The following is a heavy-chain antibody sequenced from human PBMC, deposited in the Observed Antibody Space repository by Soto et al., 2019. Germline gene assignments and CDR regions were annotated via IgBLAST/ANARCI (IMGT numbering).Heavy chain of an antibody. CDR3: ARDVWWLHTVDY. CDR1: GGSNSSGGYS. V-gene: IGHV4-30-2*01. J-gene: IGHJ4*02. Sequence: SETLSLTCAVSGGSNSSGGYSWSWIRQPPGKGLEWIGYIYHSGSTYYSPSLKSRVTISVDRYKNQFSLKLSYVTAADTAVYYCARDVWWLHTVDYWGQGTLVTSPQ. CDR2: IYHSGST. D-gene: IGHD5-12*01.